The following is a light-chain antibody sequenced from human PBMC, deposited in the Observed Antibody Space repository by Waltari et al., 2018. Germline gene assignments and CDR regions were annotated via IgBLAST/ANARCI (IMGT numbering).Light chain of an antibody. Sequence: DIQMTQSPSTLSASVGARVTFTCRASQCVSRWLAWYQQKPGKAPKLLIYQASTLESGVPSRFSGSSSGTQFTLTISSLQPDDVATYYCQQFNSNSWTFGQGTKVEIQ. CDR2: QAS. CDR1: QCVSRW. CDR3: QQFNSNSWT. V-gene: IGKV1-5*03. J-gene: IGKJ1*01.